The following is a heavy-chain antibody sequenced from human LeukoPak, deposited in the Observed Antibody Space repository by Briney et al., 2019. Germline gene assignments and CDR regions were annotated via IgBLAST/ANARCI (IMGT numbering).Heavy chain of an antibody. D-gene: IGHD3-10*01. CDR3: ASGHPYYYGSGSYNS. CDR1: GFTFSDYY. J-gene: IGHJ4*02. Sequence: GGSLRLSCAASGFTFSDYYMSWIRQAPGKGLEWVSYISSSSSYTNYADSVKGRFTISRDNAKNSLYLQMNSLRAEDTAVYYCASGHPYYYGSGSYNSWGQGTLVTVSS. V-gene: IGHV3-11*06. CDR2: ISSSSSYT.